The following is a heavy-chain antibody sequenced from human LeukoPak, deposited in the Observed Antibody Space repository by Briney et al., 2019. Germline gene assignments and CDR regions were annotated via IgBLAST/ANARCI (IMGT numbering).Heavy chain of an antibody. Sequence: GASVKVSCKASGYRFTSYYINWVRQATGQGLEWMGWMNPNSGNTGYAQKFQGRVTMTRNTSISTAYMELSSLRSEDPAVYYCARDFCSSTSCYSGWGQGTLVTVSS. J-gene: IGHJ4*02. CDR1: GYRFTSYY. CDR2: MNPNSGNT. V-gene: IGHV1-8*01. D-gene: IGHD2-2*01. CDR3: ARDFCSSTSCYSG.